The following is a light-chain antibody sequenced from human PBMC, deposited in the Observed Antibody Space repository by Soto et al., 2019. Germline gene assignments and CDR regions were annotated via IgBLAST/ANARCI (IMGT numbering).Light chain of an antibody. V-gene: IGKV3-20*01. CDR3: QQYVSSTWA. J-gene: IGKJ1*01. Sequence: DIVMTQSAATLSVSPGESATLSCRASQSVXNSFLAWYKQNPGQAPSLLXYDASRRATGVPDRCTGSGSGTAFSPTISRREPAYFVVYYCQQYVSSTWAFGQGTKVDIK. CDR1: QSVXNSF. CDR2: DAS.